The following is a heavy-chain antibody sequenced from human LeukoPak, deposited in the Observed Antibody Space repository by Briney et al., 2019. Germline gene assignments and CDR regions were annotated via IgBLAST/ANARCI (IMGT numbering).Heavy chain of an antibody. CDR1: VFTVDDYA. Sequence: CLRLACAAPVFTVDDYAMHWVRHTTGKGLERVSGISWNSGSIGYADSVKGRFTISRDNAKNSLYLQMNSLRAEDTALYYCAKDPEIGSSGSYYFDYWGQGSLVTVSS. J-gene: IGHJ4*02. CDR3: AKDPEIGSSGSYYFDY. V-gene: IGHV3-9*01. D-gene: IGHD1-26*01. CDR2: ISWNSGSI.